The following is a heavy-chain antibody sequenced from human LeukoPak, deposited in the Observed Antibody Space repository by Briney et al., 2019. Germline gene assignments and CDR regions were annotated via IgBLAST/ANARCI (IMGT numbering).Heavy chain of an antibody. Sequence: PGGSLRLSCGASGFTFSDYAMFWVRQAPGKGLEWVSFILKDGNNKNYADSVKGQFIISRDNSKNTVYLQMNSLRAEDTAVYYCVRGLGIFQFGDWGQGTLVTVSS. V-gene: IGHV3-30-3*01. J-gene: IGHJ4*02. CDR1: GFTFSDYA. CDR3: VRGLGIFQFGD. D-gene: IGHD3-9*01. CDR2: ILKDGNNK.